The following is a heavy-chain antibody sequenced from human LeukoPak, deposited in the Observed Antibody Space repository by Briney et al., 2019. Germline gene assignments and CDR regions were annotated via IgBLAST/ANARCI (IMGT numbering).Heavy chain of an antibody. CDR1: GSTFTFYY. CDR2: INPNSGGT. J-gene: IGHJ5*02. D-gene: IGHD5-12*01. V-gene: IGHV1-2*02. CDR3: AREGKRWEVMWVRSNSVNNWLDP. Sequence: SVTLSCTASGSTFTFYYIHWVRQAPGQGLEWMGWINPNSGGTIFAQKFQGRVTMTRDTSINTAYMELSSLRSDDTAVYYCAREGKRWEVMWVRSNSVNNWLDPWGQGTLVTVSS.